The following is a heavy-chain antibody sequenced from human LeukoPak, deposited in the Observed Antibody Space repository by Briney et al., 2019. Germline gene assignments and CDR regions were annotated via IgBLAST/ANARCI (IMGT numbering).Heavy chain of an antibody. CDR2: IYYSGNT. D-gene: IGHD3-3*01. CDR3: ARLSMYYDFWSGYYFDC. J-gene: IGHJ4*02. CDR1: GGSISSYY. Sequence: SETLSLTCTVSGGSISSYYWSWIRQPAGKGLEWIGSIYYSGNTYYNPSLKNRVTISVDTSKNQFSLKLSSVTAADTAVYYCARLSMYYDFWSGYYFDCWGQGTLVTVSS. V-gene: IGHV4-59*05.